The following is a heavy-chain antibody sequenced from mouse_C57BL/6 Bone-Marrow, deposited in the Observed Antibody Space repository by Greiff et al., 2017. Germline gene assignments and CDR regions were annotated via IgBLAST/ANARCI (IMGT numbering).Heavy chain of an antibody. CDR3: ARRDGYPFAY. Sequence: EVQVVESGGDLVKPGGSLQLSCAASGFTFSSYGMSLVLQTPDKRLVWVATISSGGSYTYYPDSVKGRFTISRDNAKNTLYLQMSSLKSEDTAMYYCARRDGYPFAYWGQGTLVTVSA. CDR1: GFTFSSYG. J-gene: IGHJ3*01. D-gene: IGHD2-3*01. V-gene: IGHV5-6*01. CDR2: ISSGGSYT.